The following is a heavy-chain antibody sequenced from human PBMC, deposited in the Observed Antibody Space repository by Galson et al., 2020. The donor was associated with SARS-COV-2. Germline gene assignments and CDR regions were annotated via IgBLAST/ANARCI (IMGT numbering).Heavy chain of an antibody. V-gene: IGHV4-34*01. Sequence: SETLSLTCAVYGGSFSGYYWSWIRQPPGKGLEWIGEINHSGSTNYNPSLKSRVTISVDTSKNQFSLKLSSVTAADTAVYYCASGWELLDYWGQGTLVTVSS. D-gene: IGHD1-26*01. CDR2: INHSGST. CDR1: GGSFSGYY. CDR3: ASGWELLDY. J-gene: IGHJ4*02.